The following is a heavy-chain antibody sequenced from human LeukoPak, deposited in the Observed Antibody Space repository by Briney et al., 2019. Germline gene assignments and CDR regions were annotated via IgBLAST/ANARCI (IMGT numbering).Heavy chain of an antibody. CDR2: ISVSGSQT. Sequence: PGGSLRLSCVASGFTFSAYAVGWVRRAPGMGLEWVSSISVSGSQTDYADSVEGRFTISRDNSKNTFYLQMNSLRAEDTAVYYCGKGTPPPVYWGPGTLVTVSS. CDR1: GFTFSAYA. CDR3: GKGTPPPVY. D-gene: IGHD1-14*01. V-gene: IGHV3-23*01. J-gene: IGHJ4*02.